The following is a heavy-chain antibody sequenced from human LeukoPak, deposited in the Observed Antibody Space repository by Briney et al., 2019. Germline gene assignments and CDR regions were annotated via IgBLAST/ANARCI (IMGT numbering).Heavy chain of an antibody. V-gene: IGHV1-46*01. CDR3: ARGRAVYYGMDV. CDR1: GYTFTSYY. J-gene: IGHJ6*04. Sequence: APVKVSCKASGYTFTSYYMHWVRQAPGQGLEWMGIINPSGGSTNYAQKFQGRVTMTRDTSTSTVYMEVSSLRSEDTAVYYCARGRAVYYGMDVWGKGTTVSVPS. CDR2: INPSGGST.